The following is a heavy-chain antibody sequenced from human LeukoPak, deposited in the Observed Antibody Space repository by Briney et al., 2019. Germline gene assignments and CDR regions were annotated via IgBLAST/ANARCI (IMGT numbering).Heavy chain of an antibody. V-gene: IGHV3-21*01. J-gene: IGHJ6*03. CDR3: ARIRDFGASYHYFYMDV. D-gene: IGHD4-17*01. CDR1: RFTFSSCS. CDR2: ISSDSSYI. Sequence: GGSLRLSCAASRFTFSSCSMNWVRQAPGKGLEWVSAISSDSSYIYYADSVRGRFTISRDNAKNSPYLQMNSLRAEDTAVYYCARIRDFGASYHYFYMDVWGKGTTATVSS.